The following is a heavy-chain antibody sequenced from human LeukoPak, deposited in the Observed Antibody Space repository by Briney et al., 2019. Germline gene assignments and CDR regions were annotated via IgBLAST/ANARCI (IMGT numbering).Heavy chain of an antibody. V-gene: IGHV3-30*02. CDR1: GFTFSYYG. CDR2: IRYDGNDK. D-gene: IGHD3-10*01. CDR3: AKDLMRDRWFGES. J-gene: IGHJ5*02. Sequence: GGSLRLSCAASGFTFSYYGMHWVRQAPDKGLEWVAFIRYDGNDKYYAESVKGRFTISRDTSRNTPYLQMNSLRAEDTAVYYCAKDLMRDRWFGESWGQGTLVTVSS.